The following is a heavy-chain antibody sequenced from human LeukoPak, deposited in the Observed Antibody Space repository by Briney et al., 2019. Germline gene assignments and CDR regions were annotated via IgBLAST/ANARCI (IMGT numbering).Heavy chain of an antibody. CDR2: ISGSSGSI. D-gene: IGHD1-26*01. CDR1: GFTFSEYY. V-gene: IGHV3-11*05. Sequence: GGSLRLSCAASGFTFSEYYMSWIRQAPGKGLEWVSYISGSSGSINYADSVKGRFTISRDNAKNSLYLQMNSLRAEDTAVYYCARGGTYGHFDYWGQGTLVTVSS. CDR3: ARGGTYGHFDY. J-gene: IGHJ4*02.